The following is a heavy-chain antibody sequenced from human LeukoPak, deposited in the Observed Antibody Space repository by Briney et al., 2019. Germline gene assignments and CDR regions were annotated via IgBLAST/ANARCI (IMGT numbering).Heavy chain of an antibody. V-gene: IGHV3-48*01. CDR1: GFTFSSYS. D-gene: IGHD3-9*01. CDR2: ISSSSSTI. J-gene: IGHJ6*02. CDR3: ARDAVLRYFDWSGTYYYGMDV. Sequence: GGSLRLSCAASGFTFSSYSMNWVRQAPGKGLEWVSYISSSSSTIYYADSVKGRFTISRDNAKNSLYLQMNSLRAEDTAAYYCARDAVLRYFDWSGTYYYGMDVWGQGTTVTVSS.